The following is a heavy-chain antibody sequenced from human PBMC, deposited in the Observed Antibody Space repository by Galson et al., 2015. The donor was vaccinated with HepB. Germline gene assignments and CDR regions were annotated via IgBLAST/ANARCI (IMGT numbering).Heavy chain of an antibody. J-gene: IGHJ6*02. CDR3: AKPDDYGDHTRYYYGLDV. Sequence: SLRLSCAASGFPFDDYAMHWVRHAPGKGLEWVSVISWDGDSAYYADSVKGRFTISRDNNKNSLYLQMNSLRSEDTALYYCAKPDDYGDHTRYYYGLDVWGQGTTVTVSS. V-gene: IGHV3-43*01. D-gene: IGHD4-17*01. CDR2: ISWDGDSA. CDR1: GFPFDDYA.